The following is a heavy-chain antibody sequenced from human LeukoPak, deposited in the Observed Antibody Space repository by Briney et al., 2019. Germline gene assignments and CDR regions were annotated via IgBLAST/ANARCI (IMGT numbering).Heavy chain of an antibody. CDR3: ARTHRYGSGRRFFDY. J-gene: IGHJ4*02. V-gene: IGHV4-59*12. CDR2: IYYSWST. CDR1: GGSISSYY. Sequence: SETLSLTCTVSGGSISSYYWSWIRQPPGKGLEWIGYIYYSWSTNYNPSLKSRVTISVDTSKNQFSLKLSSVTAADTAVYYCARTHRYGSGRRFFDYWGQGTLVTVSS. D-gene: IGHD3-10*01.